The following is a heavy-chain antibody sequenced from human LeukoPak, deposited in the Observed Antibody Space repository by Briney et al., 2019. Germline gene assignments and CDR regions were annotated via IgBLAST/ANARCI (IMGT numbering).Heavy chain of an antibody. CDR3: AREYSYAGDY. J-gene: IGHJ4*02. CDR2: ISYDGSNK. CDR1: GFTFSSYA. D-gene: IGHD5-18*01. Sequence: PGGSLRLSCAASGFTFSSYAMHWVRQAPGKGLEWVAVISYDGSNKYYADSVKGRFTISRDNSKNTLYLQMNGLRAEDTAVYYCAREYSYAGDYWGQGTLVTVSS. V-gene: IGHV3-30-3*01.